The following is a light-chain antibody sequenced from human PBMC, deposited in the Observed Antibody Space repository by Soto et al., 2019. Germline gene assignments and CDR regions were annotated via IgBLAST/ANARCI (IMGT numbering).Light chain of an antibody. V-gene: IGKV3-11*01. CDR1: QSISSH. J-gene: IGKJ4*01. Sequence: EIVLTQSPATLSLSPGERATLSCRASQSISSHLAWYQQKPGQAPRHLIYGASNRATGIPARFSGSGSGTDFTLTISSLEPEDFAVYYSQQRINWPLTFGGGTNVEIK. CDR3: QQRINWPLT. CDR2: GAS.